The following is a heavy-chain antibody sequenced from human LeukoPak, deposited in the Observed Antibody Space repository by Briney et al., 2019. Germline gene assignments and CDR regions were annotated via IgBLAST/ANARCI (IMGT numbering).Heavy chain of an antibody. CDR2: INQDGSAQ. J-gene: IGHJ4*02. CDR3: AKDISGYYRPFDY. V-gene: IGHV3-7*04. Sequence: GGSLRLSCAASGFTSGTSWMSWVRQAPGKGLEWVANINQDGSAQYYVDSVKGRFTISRDNAKSSLYLQMNSLRAEDTAVYYCAKDISGYYRPFDYWGQGTLVTVSS. D-gene: IGHD3-22*01. CDR1: GFTSGTSW.